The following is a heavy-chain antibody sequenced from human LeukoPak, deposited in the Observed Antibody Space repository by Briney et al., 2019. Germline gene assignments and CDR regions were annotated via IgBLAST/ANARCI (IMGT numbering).Heavy chain of an antibody. CDR2: SSSSGGTT. J-gene: IGHJ3*02. CDR1: GFTFSSYA. D-gene: IGHD3-10*01. Sequence: SGGSLSLSCAASGFTFSSYAMSWVRQAPGKGLEWVSGSSSSGGTTYYADSVKGRFTISRDNSKNTLYLQMNSLRAADTGVYYCAKASRALLWFGDLLDAFDIWGQGTMVTVSS. V-gene: IGHV3-23*01. CDR3: AKASRALLWFGDLLDAFDI.